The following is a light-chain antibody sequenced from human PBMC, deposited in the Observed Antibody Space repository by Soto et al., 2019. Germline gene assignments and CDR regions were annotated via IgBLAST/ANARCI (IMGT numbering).Light chain of an antibody. CDR3: LLYFDGGRRGV. J-gene: IGLJ1*01. Sequence: QAVVTQEPSLTVSPGGTVTLTCASSSGAVTSGFFPNWLQQKPGQAPRPLIFGTTNRHSWTPARFSGSLLGGKAALTLSGVQPEDEADYYCLLYFDGGRRGVFGTGTKVTVL. CDR2: GTT. CDR1: SGAVTSGFF. V-gene: IGLV7-43*01.